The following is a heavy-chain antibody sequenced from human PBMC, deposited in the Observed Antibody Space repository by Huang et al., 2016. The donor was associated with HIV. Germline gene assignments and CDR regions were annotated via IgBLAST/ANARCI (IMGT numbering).Heavy chain of an antibody. Sequence: QVQLVQSGAEVRKPGSSVKVSCRASGGSFNNFGINWVRQAPGQGLEWMGGISPRFGPRNDAQRFKDRVTITADETTGVVHLEVTSLRSDDTAVYFCAKRGGAWGSPYAFDLWGPGTKVTVSS. V-gene: IGHV1-69*13. D-gene: IGHD3-16*01. J-gene: IGHJ3*01. CDR3: AKRGGAWGSPYAFDL. CDR2: ISPRFGPR. CDR1: GGSFNNFG.